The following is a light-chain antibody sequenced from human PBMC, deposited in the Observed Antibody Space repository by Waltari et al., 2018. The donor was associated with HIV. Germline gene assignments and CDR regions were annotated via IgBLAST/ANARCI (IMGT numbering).Light chain of an antibody. CDR2: EVT. V-gene: IGLV2-23*02. CDR3: SSYAGARV. Sequence: QSALTQPASVSGSPGQSIPISCPVTSRDVGSYTRVSWYQQYPGKAPKLIIYEVTKRPSGVSNRFSGSKSGNTASLTLSGLQADDEADYYCSSYAGARVFGGGTNLIVL. CDR1: SRDVGSYTR. J-gene: IGLJ3*02.